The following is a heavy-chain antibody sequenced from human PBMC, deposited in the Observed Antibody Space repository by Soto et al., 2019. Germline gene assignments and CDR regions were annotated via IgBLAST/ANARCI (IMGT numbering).Heavy chain of an antibody. CDR3: AIDLASSSWTDIDC. CDR1: GGTFSSYA. D-gene: IGHD6-13*01. CDR2: IIPIFGTA. J-gene: IGHJ4*02. Sequence: ASVKVSCKASGGTFSSYAISWVRQAPGQGLEWMGGIIPIFGTANYAQKFQGRVTITADESTSTAYMELSSLRSEDTAVYYCAIDLASSSWTDIDCCGRESLGAVSS. V-gene: IGHV1-69*13.